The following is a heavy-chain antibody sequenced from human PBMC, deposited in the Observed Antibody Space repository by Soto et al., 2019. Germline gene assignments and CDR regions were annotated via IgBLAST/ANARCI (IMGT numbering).Heavy chain of an antibody. Sequence: QVQLQQWGAGLLKPSETLSLTCAVYGGSFSGYQWTWIRQTPGKGLEWIGEINDTVNINYNPSLKSRVTIFIDTPKKQISLKLSSVTAADTAVYSCARGLIVWFGELSRRGGYYYYMDVWGKGTTVTVSS. CDR1: GGSFSGYQ. D-gene: IGHD3-10*01. CDR2: INDTVNI. J-gene: IGHJ6*03. V-gene: IGHV4-34*01. CDR3: ARGLIVWFGELSRRGGYYYYMDV.